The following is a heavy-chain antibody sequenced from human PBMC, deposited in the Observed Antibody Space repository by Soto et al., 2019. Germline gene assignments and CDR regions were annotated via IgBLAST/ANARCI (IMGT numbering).Heavy chain of an antibody. D-gene: IGHD2-21*01. J-gene: IGHJ4*02. CDR2: IHYSGST. V-gene: IGHV4-61*01. Sequence: PSETLSLTCTVPGGSANIGTYYWSWIRQPPGKGLEWIGFIHYSGSTNYNPSLKGRVTMSVDTSKNQFSLKSTSVNTADTAIYYCTRGGDPYKTGHWGQGTLVTVSS. CDR3: TRGGDPYKTGH. CDR1: GGSANIGTYY.